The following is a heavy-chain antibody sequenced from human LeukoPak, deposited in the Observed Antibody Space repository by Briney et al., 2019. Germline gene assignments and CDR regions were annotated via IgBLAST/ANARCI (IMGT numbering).Heavy chain of an antibody. CDR2: ISYAGSNK. D-gene: IGHD6-13*01. J-gene: IGHJ4*02. V-gene: IGHV3-30*18. Sequence: GRSLRLSCAASGFTFSSYGMHWVRQAPGKGLEWVAVISYAGSNKSYAASVKGRFTISRDNSKNTLYLQMNGLRAEDTAVYYCAKDPGYPEWGQGTLVTVSS. CDR3: AKDPGYPE. CDR1: GFTFSSYG.